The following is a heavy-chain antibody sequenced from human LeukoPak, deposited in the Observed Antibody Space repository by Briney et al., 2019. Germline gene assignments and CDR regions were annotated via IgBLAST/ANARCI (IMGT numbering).Heavy chain of an antibody. Sequence: ASVKVACKASGYTFTTYLIHWVRQAPGQGLEWMGELHPVTGGTNYAQKFQGRVTMTRDTSTSTVYLELSSLTSEDTAVYFCARDPANGRPDAYDIWGQGTRVTVSS. CDR1: GYTFTTYL. J-gene: IGHJ3*02. D-gene: IGHD1-26*01. CDR3: ARDPANGRPDAYDI. V-gene: IGHV1-46*01. CDR2: LHPVTGGT.